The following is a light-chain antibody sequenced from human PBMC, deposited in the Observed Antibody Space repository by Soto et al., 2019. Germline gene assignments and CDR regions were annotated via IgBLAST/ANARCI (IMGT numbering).Light chain of an antibody. V-gene: IGLV1-44*01. CDR2: SNN. Sequence: QSVLTQPPSASGTPGQRVTISCSGSSSNIESNTVNWYQQLPGTAPKLLIYSNNQRPSGVPDRFSGSKSGTSASLAISGLQSEDEADYYCAAWDDSLNGFYVSGTGPKVPV. CDR3: AAWDDSLNGFYV. CDR1: SSNIESNT. J-gene: IGLJ1*01.